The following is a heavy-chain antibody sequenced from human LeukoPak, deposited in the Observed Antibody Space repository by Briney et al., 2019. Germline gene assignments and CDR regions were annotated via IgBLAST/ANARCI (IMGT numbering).Heavy chain of an antibody. CDR3: TRADIAVPAGDY. D-gene: IGHD6-19*01. Sequence: PGGSLRLSCAASGFTFSSYSMNWVRQAPGKGLEWISYISGGSSTIYYADSVKGRFTISRDNAKNSLYLQMNTLRAEDTAVYYCTRADIAVPAGDYWGQGTLVTVSS. J-gene: IGHJ4*02. V-gene: IGHV3-48*01. CDR2: ISGGSSTI. CDR1: GFTFSSYS.